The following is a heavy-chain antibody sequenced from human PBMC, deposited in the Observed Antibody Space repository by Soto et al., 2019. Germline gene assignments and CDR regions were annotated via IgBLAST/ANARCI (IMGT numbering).Heavy chain of an antibody. D-gene: IGHD6-13*01. CDR3: ARDHGGSTWFVGVYYFFGMDV. Sequence: GGSLRLSCAASGFIFSDYTMTWVRQAPGRGLEFVSHISSSGGAIFYAESVKGRFTVSRDNTKNSLYLQMNSLRDEDTAVYFCARDHGGSTWFVGVYYFFGMDVWGQGTAVTVSS. CDR1: GFIFSDYT. J-gene: IGHJ6*02. CDR2: ISSSGGAI. V-gene: IGHV3-48*02.